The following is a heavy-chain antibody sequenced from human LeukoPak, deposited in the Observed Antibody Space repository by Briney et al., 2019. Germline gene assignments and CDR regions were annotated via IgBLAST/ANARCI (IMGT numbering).Heavy chain of an antibody. CDR1: GFTFSSYA. CDR2: ISGSAGST. V-gene: IGHV3-23*01. J-gene: IGHJ4*02. Sequence: RSGGSLRLSCAASGFTFSSYAMTWVRQAPGKGLEWVSAISGSAGSTYYADSVKGRFTISRDNSKNTLYLQMNSLRAEDTAVYYCAKATDYGDYGDYWGQGTLVTVSS. CDR3: AKATDYGDYGDY. D-gene: IGHD4-17*01.